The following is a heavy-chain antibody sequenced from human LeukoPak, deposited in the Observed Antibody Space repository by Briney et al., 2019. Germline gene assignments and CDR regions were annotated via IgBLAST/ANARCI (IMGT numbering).Heavy chain of an antibody. Sequence: SQTLSLTCTVSGGSISSRDYYWSWIRQPPGTGLEGLAYIYYSGTTYYNPSLESRVTISVGTSKNQFSLKLSSVTAADTAVYYCARTHDFWSGYLNWFDPWGQGALVTVSS. CDR1: GGSISSRDYY. D-gene: IGHD3-3*01. CDR3: ARTHDFWSGYLNWFDP. J-gene: IGHJ5*02. CDR2: IYYSGTT. V-gene: IGHV4-30-4*08.